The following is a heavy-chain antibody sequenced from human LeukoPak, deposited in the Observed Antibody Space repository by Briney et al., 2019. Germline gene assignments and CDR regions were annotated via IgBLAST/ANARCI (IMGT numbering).Heavy chain of an antibody. D-gene: IGHD3-10*01. CDR2: IYTSGST. V-gene: IGHV4-61*02. J-gene: IGHJ4*02. CDR1: GGSISSGSYY. Sequence: PSETLSLTCTVSGGSISSGSYYWSWIRQPAGTGLEWIGRIYTSGSTYYNPSLKSRVTISVDTSKNQFSLKLNSVTAADTAVFYCAANSADYNTLGSSYKVWGQGTLVTVSS. CDR3: AANSADYNTLGSSYKV.